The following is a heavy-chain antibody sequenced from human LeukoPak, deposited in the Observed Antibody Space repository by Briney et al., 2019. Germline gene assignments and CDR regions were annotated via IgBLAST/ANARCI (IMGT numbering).Heavy chain of an antibody. J-gene: IGHJ4*02. D-gene: IGHD1-14*01. CDR1: GYSFTSYW. CDR2: IYPGDSDT. V-gene: IGHV5-51*01. CDR3: ARAEPEDYFDY. Sequence: GESLKISCKGSGYSFTSYWIGWVRPMPGKGLDGMGIIYPGDSDTRYSPSFQGQVTISADKSISTAYLQWSSLKASDTAMYYCARAEPEDYFDYWGQGTLVTVSS.